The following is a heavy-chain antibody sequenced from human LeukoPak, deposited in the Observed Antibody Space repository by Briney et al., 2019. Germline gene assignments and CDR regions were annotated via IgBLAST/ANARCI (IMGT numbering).Heavy chain of an antibody. V-gene: IGHV3-49*03. Sequence: PGRSLRLSCTASVFSYGDYVMSWFRQAPGKGLEWVGFIRSKAYGGTTEYAASAKGRFTISRDDSKSIAYLQMNSLKTEDTAVYYCTRDAASTGWHVCAYWGQGTLVTVSS. J-gene: IGHJ4*02. CDR2: IRSKAYGGTT. D-gene: IGHD6-19*01. CDR3: TRDAASTGWHVCAY. CDR1: VFSYGDYV.